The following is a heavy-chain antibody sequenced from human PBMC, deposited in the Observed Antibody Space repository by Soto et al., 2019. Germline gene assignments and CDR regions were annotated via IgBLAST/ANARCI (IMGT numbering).Heavy chain of an antibody. CDR3: AIVAARDGMDV. V-gene: IGHV3-9*01. D-gene: IGHD6-6*01. CDR1: GFTFDDYD. CDR2: ISWNSGSI. Sequence: EVQLVESGGGLVQPGRSLRLSCAASGFTFDDYDMHWVRQAPGKGLEWVSGISWNSGSIGYADSVKGRFTISRDNAKNSLYLQMNSLRAEDTALYYCAIVAARDGMDVWGQGTTVTVSS. J-gene: IGHJ6*02.